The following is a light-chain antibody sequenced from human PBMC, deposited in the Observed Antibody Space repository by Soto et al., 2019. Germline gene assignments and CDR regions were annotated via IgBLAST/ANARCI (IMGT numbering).Light chain of an antibody. V-gene: IGKV3-20*01. J-gene: IGKJ4*01. CDR2: GAS. CDR1: QRVSSNF. Sequence: EIVLTQSPGTLSSSPGERATLSCRASQRVSSNFLAWYQEKPGQAPRLLIYGASSRATGIPDRFSGSGSGADFNLHLSRLEPEDIALYDWRQYGKSLGFAFGGGTRVEIK. CDR3: RQYGKSLGFA.